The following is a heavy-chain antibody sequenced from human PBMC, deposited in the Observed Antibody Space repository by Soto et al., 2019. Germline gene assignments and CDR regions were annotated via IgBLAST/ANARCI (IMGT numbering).Heavy chain of an antibody. Sequence: GGSLRLSCAASGFTFSSYAMSWVRQAPGKGLEWVSAISGSGGSTYYADSVKGRFTISRDNSKNTLYLQMNSLRAEDTAVYYCAKDPTVTTTRENAFDIWGQGTMVTVSS. J-gene: IGHJ3*02. D-gene: IGHD4-17*01. CDR3: AKDPTVTTTRENAFDI. V-gene: IGHV3-23*01. CDR2: ISGSGGST. CDR1: GFTFSSYA.